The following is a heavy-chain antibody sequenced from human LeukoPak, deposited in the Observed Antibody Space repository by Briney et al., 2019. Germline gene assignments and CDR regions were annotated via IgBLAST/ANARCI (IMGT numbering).Heavy chain of an antibody. CDR2: ISGSGGST. CDR3: AKDLGYGDYVWDY. CDR1: GFTFSSYA. V-gene: IGHV3-23*01. J-gene: IGHJ4*02. Sequence: GGSLRLSCAASGFTFSSYAMSWVRQAPGMGLEWVSAISGSGGSTYYADSVKGRFTISRDNSKNTLYLQMNSLRAEDTAVYYCAKDLGYGDYVWDYWGQGTLVTVSS. D-gene: IGHD4-17*01.